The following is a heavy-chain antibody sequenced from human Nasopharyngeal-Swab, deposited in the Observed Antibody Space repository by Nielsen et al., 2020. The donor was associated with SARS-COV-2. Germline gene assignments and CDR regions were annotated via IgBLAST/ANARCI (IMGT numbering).Heavy chain of an antibody. V-gene: IGHV1-69*04. Sequence: SVKVSCKASGGTFSSYAISWVRQAPGQGLEWMGRIIPILGIANYAQKFQGRVTITADKSTSTAYMEPSSLRSEDTAVYYCARAELRPNPYYYYYGMDVWGQGTTVTVSS. CDR2: IIPILGIA. CDR1: GGTFSSYA. CDR3: ARAELRPNPYYYYYGMDV. D-gene: IGHD1-26*01. J-gene: IGHJ6*02.